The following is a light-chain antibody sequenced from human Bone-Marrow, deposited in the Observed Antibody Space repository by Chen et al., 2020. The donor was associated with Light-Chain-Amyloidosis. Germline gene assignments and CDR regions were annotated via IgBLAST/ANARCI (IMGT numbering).Light chain of an antibody. CDR1: DLPTKY. CDR2: RDT. CDR3: QSADSSGTYEVI. V-gene: IGLV3-25*03. Sequence: SYELTQPPSVSVSPGQTARITCSGDDLPTKYAYWYQQKPGQAPVLVIHRDTERASGISERFSGSGSGTTATLTISGGQAEDEADYHCQSADSSGTYEVIFCGGTKLTIL. J-gene: IGLJ2*01.